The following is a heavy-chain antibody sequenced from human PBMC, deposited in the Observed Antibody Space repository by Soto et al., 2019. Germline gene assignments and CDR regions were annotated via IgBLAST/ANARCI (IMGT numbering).Heavy chain of an antibody. D-gene: IGHD6-13*01. CDR2: INHSGST. Sequence: QVQLQLWGAGLWKPSETLSLTCAVYGGSFSGYYWSWIRQPPGKGLEWIGEINHSGSTNYNPSLKSRVTISVDTSKNQFSLKLSSVTAADTAVYYCARAARFETWGQGTLVTVSS. CDR3: ARAARFET. CDR1: GGSFSGYY. J-gene: IGHJ5*02. V-gene: IGHV4-34*01.